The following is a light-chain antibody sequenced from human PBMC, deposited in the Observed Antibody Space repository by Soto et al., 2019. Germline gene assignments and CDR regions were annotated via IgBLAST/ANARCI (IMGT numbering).Light chain of an antibody. CDR1: QSVSSTY. CDR3: QQYGSSTGT. J-gene: IGKJ1*01. V-gene: IGKV3-20*01. CDR2: DTS. Sequence: EIVLTQSPGTLSLSPGERDTLSCRASQSVSSTYLAWYQQKPGQAPSLLIYDTSTRATGVPDRFSVSGSGTDFALTISRVQPEDFAIYFCQQYGSSTGTFGQGTKVDIK.